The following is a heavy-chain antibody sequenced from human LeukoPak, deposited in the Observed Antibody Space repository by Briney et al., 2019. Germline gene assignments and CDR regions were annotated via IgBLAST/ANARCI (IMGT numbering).Heavy chain of an antibody. D-gene: IGHD3-3*01. CDR3: ARRGLRFLESVKYSWFDP. CDR1: GGSFRGYY. V-gene: IGHV4-34*01. Sequence: PSETLSLTCAVYGGSFRGYYWTWMPQPPGKGLEGIGEINHSGSTNYNPSLKSRVTISVDTSKSQFSLKLSSVTAADTAIYFCARRGLRFLESVKYSWFDPWGQGTLVTVSS. J-gene: IGHJ5*02. CDR2: INHSGST.